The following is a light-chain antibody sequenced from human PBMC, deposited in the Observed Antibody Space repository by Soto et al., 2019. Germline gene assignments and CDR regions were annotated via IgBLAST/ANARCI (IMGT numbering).Light chain of an antibody. J-gene: IGLJ2*01. CDR1: SSDVGAYNY. CDR2: EVR. CDR3: ISYTRNSTLV. Sequence: QSVLTQPASVSGSPGQSITISCTGTSSDVGAYNYVSWYQQHPGKAPKLMIYEVRNRPSGVSNRFSGSKSGNTASLTISGLQAEDEADYYCISYTRNSTLVFGGGTKLTVL. V-gene: IGLV2-14*01.